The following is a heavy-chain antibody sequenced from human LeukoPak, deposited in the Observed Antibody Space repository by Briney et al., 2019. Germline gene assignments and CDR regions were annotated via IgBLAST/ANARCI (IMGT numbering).Heavy chain of an antibody. D-gene: IGHD3-10*01. V-gene: IGHV1-18*01. CDR1: GYTFTSYG. J-gene: IGHJ5*02. CDR2: ISAYNGDT. Sequence: ASVKVSCKASGYTFTSYGISWVRQAPGQGLEWMGWISAYNGDTNYAQKLQGRVTMTTDTSTSTAYMELRSLRSDDTAVYYCARNYYGSGSYPVNWFDPWGQGTLVTVSS. CDR3: ARNYYGSGSYPVNWFDP.